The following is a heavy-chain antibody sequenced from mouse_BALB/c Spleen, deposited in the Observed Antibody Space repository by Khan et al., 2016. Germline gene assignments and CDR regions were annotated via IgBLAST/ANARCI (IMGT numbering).Heavy chain of an antibody. V-gene: IGHV1-9*01. CDR3: ARGITTATFDY. J-gene: IGHJ2*01. CDR2: ILPGSGNT. D-gene: IGHD1-2*01. CDR1: GYTFSSYW. Sequence: QVQLKESGAELMKPGASVKISCKATGYTFSSYWIEWVKQRPGHGLEWIGEILPGSGNTNYNEKFKGKATFTADTSSNTAYMQLSSLTSEDSAVYYCARGITTATFDYWGQGTTLTVSS.